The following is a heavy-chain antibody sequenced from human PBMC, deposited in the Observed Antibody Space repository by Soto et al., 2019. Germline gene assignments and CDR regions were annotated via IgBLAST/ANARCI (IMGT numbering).Heavy chain of an antibody. D-gene: IGHD3-3*01. CDR1: GFTFSNAW. CDR3: TTDSLVLRFLEWAFDP. CDR2: IKSKTDGGTT. Sequence: EVQLVEPGGGLVKPGGSLRLSCAASGFTFSNAWMSWVRQAPGKGLEWVGRIKSKTDGGTTDYAAPVKGRFTISRDDSKNTLYLQMNSLKTEDTAVYYCTTDSLVLRFLEWAFDPWGQGTLVTVSS. J-gene: IGHJ5*02. V-gene: IGHV3-15*01.